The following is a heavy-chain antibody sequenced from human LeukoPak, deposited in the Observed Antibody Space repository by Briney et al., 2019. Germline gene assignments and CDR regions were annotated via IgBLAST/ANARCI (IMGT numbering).Heavy chain of an antibody. J-gene: IGHJ4*02. CDR3: AKDLIRDDS. V-gene: IGHV3-23*01. D-gene: IGHD3-3*01. CDR2: ITGSGRST. Sequence: MSWVRQXPGKGLEWVSAITGSGRSTYYADSVKGRFTISRDNSKNTLYLQMNSLRAGDTALYYCAKDLIRDDSWGQGTLVTVSS.